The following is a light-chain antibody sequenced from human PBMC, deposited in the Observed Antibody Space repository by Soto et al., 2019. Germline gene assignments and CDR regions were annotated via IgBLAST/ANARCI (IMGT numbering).Light chain of an antibody. J-gene: IGKJ5*01. CDR1: QSISSW. V-gene: IGKV1-5*01. CDR3: QQLNSYPIT. Sequence: DIQMTQSPSTLSASVGDRVIITCRASQSISSWLAWYQQKPGKVPNLLIYDASNLESGVPLSFSGSGSGTEFTLTISSLQPEDFATYYCQQLNSYPITFGQGTRLEIK. CDR2: DAS.